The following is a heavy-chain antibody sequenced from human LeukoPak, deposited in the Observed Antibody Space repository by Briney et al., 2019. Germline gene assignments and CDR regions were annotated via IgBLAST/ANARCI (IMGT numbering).Heavy chain of an antibody. CDR1: GGSFRGYY. Sequence: SETLSLTCAVYGGSFRGYYWSWFRQPPGKGLEWVGEINHSGSPNYNPSLKSRVTISVDTSRNQFSLKVSSVTAADTAVYHCARAGHYFGGDRSQRYGMDVWGQGTTVTVSS. CDR3: ARAGHYFGGDRSQRYGMDV. J-gene: IGHJ6*02. CDR2: INHSGSP. V-gene: IGHV4-34*01. D-gene: IGHD2-21*02.